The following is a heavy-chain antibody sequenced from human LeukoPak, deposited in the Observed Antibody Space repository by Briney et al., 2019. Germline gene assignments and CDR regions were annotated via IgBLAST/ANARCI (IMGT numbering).Heavy chain of an antibody. CDR1: GYTFTGYY. Sequence: ASVKVSCKASGYTFTGYYMHWVRQAPGQGLEWMGWINPNSGGTNYAQKFQGRVTMTRDTSISTAYMELSGLRSDDTAVYYCARRGVTIFGVGGATYDYWGQGTLVTVSS. CDR2: INPNSGGT. D-gene: IGHD3-3*01. J-gene: IGHJ4*02. V-gene: IGHV1-2*02. CDR3: ARRGVTIFGVGGATYDY.